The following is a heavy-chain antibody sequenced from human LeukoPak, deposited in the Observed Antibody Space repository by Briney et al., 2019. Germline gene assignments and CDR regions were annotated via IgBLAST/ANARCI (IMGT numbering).Heavy chain of an antibody. CDR1: GYTFTSYY. V-gene: IGHV1-46*01. D-gene: IGHD5-24*01. Sequence: ASVKVSCKASGYTFTSYYMHWVRQAPGQGLEWMGIINPSGGSTSYAQRFQGRVTMTRDTSTSTVYMELSSLRSEDTGVYYCARDEDGGFWFDPWGQGTLVTVSS. J-gene: IGHJ5*02. CDR3: ARDEDGGFWFDP. CDR2: INPSGGST.